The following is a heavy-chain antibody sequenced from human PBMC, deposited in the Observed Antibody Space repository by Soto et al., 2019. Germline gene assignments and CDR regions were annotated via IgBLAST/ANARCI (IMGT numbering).Heavy chain of an antibody. D-gene: IGHD2-2*01. CDR3: AKDRGGCSSTSCPPRLFDY. CDR2: ISSSSSTI. CDR1: GFTFSSYS. Sequence: PGGSLRLSCAASGFTFSSYSMNWVRQAPGKGLEWVSYISSSSSTIYYADSEKGRFTISRDNAKNSLYLQMNSLRAEDTAVYYCAKDRGGCSSTSCPPRLFDYWGQGTLVTVSS. J-gene: IGHJ4*02. V-gene: IGHV3-48*01.